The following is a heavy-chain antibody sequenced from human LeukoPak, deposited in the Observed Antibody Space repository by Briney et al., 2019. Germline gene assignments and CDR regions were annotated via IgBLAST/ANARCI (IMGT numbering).Heavy chain of an antibody. Sequence: QPGGSLRLSCAASGFTFSSYAMHWVRQAPGKGLEWVAVISYDGSNKYYADSVKGRFTISRDNSKNTLYLQMNSLRAEDTAVYYWARDVARDQRSVAAAVGGQGTLVTVSS. CDR3: ARDVARDQRSVAAAV. CDR1: GFTFSSYA. J-gene: IGHJ4*02. CDR2: ISYDGSNK. V-gene: IGHV3-30*04. D-gene: IGHD6-13*01.